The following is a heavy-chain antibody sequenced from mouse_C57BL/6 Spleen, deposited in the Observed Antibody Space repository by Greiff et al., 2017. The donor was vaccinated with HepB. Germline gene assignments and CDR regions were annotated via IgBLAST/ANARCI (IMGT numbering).Heavy chain of an antibody. J-gene: IGHJ2*01. V-gene: IGHV1-26*01. CDR1: GYTFTDYY. CDR3: ARGPKDSSGPDY. Sequence: VQLQQSGPELVKPGASVKISCKASGYTFTDYYMNWVKQSHGKSLEWIGDINPNNGGTSYNQKFKGKATLTVDKSSSTAYMELRSLTSEDSAVYYCARGPKDSSGPDYWGQGTTLTVSS. CDR2: INPNNGGT. D-gene: IGHD3-2*02.